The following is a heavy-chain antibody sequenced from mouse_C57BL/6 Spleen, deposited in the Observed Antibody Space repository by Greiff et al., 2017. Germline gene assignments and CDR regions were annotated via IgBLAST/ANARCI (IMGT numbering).Heavy chain of an antibody. Sequence: QVQLKQSGAELVMPGASVKLSCKASGYTFTSYWMHWVKQRPGQGLEWIGEIDPSDSYTNYNQKFKGKSTLTVDKSSSTAYMQLSSLTSEDSAVYYCARSGYYGPYYFDYWGQGTTLTVSS. D-gene: IGHD1-1*02. CDR2: IDPSDSYT. CDR3: ARSGYYGPYYFDY. CDR1: GYTFTSYW. J-gene: IGHJ2*01. V-gene: IGHV1-69*01.